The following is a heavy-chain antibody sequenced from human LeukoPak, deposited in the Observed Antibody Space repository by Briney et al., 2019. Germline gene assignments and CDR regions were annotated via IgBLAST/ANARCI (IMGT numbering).Heavy chain of an antibody. V-gene: IGHV3-9*01. D-gene: IGHD1-26*01. J-gene: IGHJ4*02. CDR1: GFTFSSYA. CDR3: AKDGKWELLEAYFDY. CDR2: ISWNSGSI. Sequence: GGSLRLSCAASGFTFSSYAMSWVRQAPGKGLEWVSGISWNSGSIGYADSVKGRFTISRDNAKNSLYLQMNSLRAEDTALYYCAKDGKWELLEAYFDYWGQGTLVTVSS.